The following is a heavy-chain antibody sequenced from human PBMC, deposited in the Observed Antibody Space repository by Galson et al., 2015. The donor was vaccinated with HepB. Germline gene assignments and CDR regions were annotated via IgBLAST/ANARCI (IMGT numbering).Heavy chain of an antibody. D-gene: IGHD3-22*01. V-gene: IGHV3-49*04. CDR1: GFTFGDYA. CDR2: IRSKAYGGTT. CDR3: TREPLYDSSGYMFDY. Sequence: SLRLSCAASGFTFGDYAMSWVRQAPGKGLEWVGFIRSKAYGGTTEYAASVKGRFTISRDDSKSIAYLQMNSLKTEDTAVYYCTREPLYDSSGYMFDYWGQGTLVTVSS. J-gene: IGHJ4*02.